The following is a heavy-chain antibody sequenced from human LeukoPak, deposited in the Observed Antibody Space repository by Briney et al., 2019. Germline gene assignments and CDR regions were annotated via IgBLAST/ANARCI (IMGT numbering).Heavy chain of an antibody. CDR1: GGSFSRYY. D-gene: IGHD2-2*01. CDR3: ARCPVVSVPAASYYFDY. CDR2: IDHSGST. Sequence: PSETLFLTCAVYGGSFSRYYWTWIRQPPGKGLEWIGEIDHSGSTNYNPSLKSRVTISVDTSKNQFSLKLSSVTAADTAVYYCARCPVVSVPAASYYFDYWGQGALVTVSS. V-gene: IGHV4-34*01. J-gene: IGHJ4*02.